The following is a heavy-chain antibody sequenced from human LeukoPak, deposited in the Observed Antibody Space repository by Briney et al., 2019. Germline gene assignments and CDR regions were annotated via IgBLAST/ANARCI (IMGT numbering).Heavy chain of an antibody. D-gene: IGHD3-22*01. CDR1: GFTFSSYS. Sequence: PGGSLRLSCTASGFTFSSYSMNWVRQAPGKGLEWVSYISSSSSTIYYADSVKGRFTISRDNAKNSLYLQMNSLSAEDTAVYYCARDSVHGYYDSSGYSALFDYWGQGTLVTVSS. V-gene: IGHV3-48*04. J-gene: IGHJ4*02. CDR3: ARDSVHGYYDSSGYSALFDY. CDR2: ISSSSSTI.